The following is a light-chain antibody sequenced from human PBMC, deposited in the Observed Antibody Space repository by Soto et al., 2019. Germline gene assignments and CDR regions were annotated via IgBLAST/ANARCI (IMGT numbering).Light chain of an antibody. V-gene: IGKV3-15*01. CDR1: QSISTN. CDR2: DAS. Sequence: EIVLTQSPATLSVSPGERATLSCRASQSISTNLAWYQQKSGQAPSLLIYDASTRATGIPARFSGSGSGTEFTPTISSLQSEDFAVYYCQQYNNWPPGYTFGQGTKLEIK. CDR3: QQYNNWPPGYT. J-gene: IGKJ2*01.